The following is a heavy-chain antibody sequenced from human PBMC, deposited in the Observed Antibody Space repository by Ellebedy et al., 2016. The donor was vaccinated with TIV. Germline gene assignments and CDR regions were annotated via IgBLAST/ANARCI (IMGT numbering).Heavy chain of an antibody. CDR1: GFSFSSYW. J-gene: IGHJ3*02. Sequence: GGSLRLSCGASGFSFSSYWMSWVRKAPGKGLAWVANIRQDGSEKYYVDSVKSRFTISRDNAKNSLYLHLNSLRAEDTAMYYCATDGSYGDYLSPTHAFVIWGQGTMVTVSS. CDR3: ATDGSYGDYLSPTHAFVI. V-gene: IGHV3-7*01. D-gene: IGHD4-17*01. CDR2: IRQDGSEK.